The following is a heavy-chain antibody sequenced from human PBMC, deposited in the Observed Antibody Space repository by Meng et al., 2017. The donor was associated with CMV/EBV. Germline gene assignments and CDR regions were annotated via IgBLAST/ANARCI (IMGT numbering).Heavy chain of an antibody. CDR3: ARGTRSTAYDGMDV. V-gene: IGHV1-8*01. Sequence: ASVKVSCKASGYTFTSYDINWVRQAPGQGLEWMGWMNPNSGNTDYAQKLQGRVTMTRDTSISTAYMELSSLRSDDTAVYYCARGTRSTAYDGMDVWGQGTTVTVSS. CDR2: MNPNSGNT. CDR1: GYTFTSYD. D-gene: IGHD4-11*01. J-gene: IGHJ6*02.